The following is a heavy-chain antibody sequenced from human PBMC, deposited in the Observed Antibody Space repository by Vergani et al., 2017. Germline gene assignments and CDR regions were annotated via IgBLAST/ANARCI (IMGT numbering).Heavy chain of an antibody. CDR1: GGSISSSSYY. D-gene: IGHD6-19*01. V-gene: IGHV4-39*07. CDR3: ARKIAVAGTGPWFDP. CDR2: IYYSGST. J-gene: IGHJ5*02. Sequence: QLQLQESGPGLVKPSETLSLPCTVSGGSISSSSYYWGWLRQPPGKGLEWIGSIYYSGSTYYNPSLKSRVTISVDTSKNQFSLKLSTVTAADTAVYYCARKIAVAGTGPWFDPWGQGTLVTVSS.